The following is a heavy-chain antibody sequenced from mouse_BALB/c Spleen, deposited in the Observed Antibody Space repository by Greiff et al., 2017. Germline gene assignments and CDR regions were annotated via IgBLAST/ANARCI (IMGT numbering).Heavy chain of an antibody. J-gene: IGHJ3*01. D-gene: IGHD2-4*01. V-gene: IGHV1S22*01. Sequence: LKQPGSELVRPGASVKLSCKASGYTFTSYWMHWVKQRPGQGLEWIGNIYPGSGSTNYDEKFKSKATLTVDTSSSTAYMQLSSLTSEDSAVYYSTIMDDYDGAYWGQGTLVTVSA. CDR1: GYTFTSYW. CDR2: IYPGSGST. CDR3: TIMDDYDGAY.